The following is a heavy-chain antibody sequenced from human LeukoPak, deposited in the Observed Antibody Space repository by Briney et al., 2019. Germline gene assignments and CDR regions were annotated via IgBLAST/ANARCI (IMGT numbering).Heavy chain of an antibody. CDR1: GYIFKDYY. J-gene: IGHJ6*03. CDR2: INPKNGDT. V-gene: IGHV1-2*02. D-gene: IGHD3-10*01. Sequence: ASVKVSCKASGYIFKDYYIHWMRQAPGQGLEWMGWINPKNGDTNYAQKFQGRVTMTRDTSISTAYMELSGLRSDDTAVYYCAGSGRNFYYYMDVWGKGTTVTISS. CDR3: AGSGRNFYYYMDV.